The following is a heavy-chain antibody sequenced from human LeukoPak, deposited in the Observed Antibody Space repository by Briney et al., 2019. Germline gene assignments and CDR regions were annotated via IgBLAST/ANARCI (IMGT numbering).Heavy chain of an antibody. D-gene: IGHD3-22*01. CDR2: ISAYNGNK. J-gene: IGHJ4*02. CDR3: ARDFNPYDSSGYYGRPFDY. CDR1: GYTFTSYG. Sequence: GASVKVSCKASGYTFTSYGISWVRQAPGQGLEWMGWISAYNGNKNYAQKLQGRVTMTTDTSTSTAYMELRSLRSDDAAVYYCARDFNPYDSSGYYGRPFDYWGQGTLVTVSS. V-gene: IGHV1-18*01.